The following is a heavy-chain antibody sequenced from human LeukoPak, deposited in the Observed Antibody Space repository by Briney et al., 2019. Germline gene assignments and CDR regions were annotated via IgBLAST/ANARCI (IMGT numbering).Heavy chain of an antibody. Sequence: GESLKISCKGSGSSFTSYWIGWVRQMPGKGLEWMGIIYPGDSDTRYSPSFQGQVTISADKSISTAYLQWISLTASDPAMYYFARLLGSYYDSSGSANWFDPWGQGTLVTVSS. CDR2: IYPGDSDT. V-gene: IGHV5-51*01. CDR1: GSSFTSYW. CDR3: ARLLGSYYDSSGSANWFDP. J-gene: IGHJ5*02. D-gene: IGHD3-22*01.